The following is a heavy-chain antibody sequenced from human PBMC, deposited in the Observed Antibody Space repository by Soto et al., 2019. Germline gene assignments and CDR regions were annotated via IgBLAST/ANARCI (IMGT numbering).Heavy chain of an antibody. CDR3: ASPYYDILTGWGSDAFDI. J-gene: IGHJ3*02. CDR2: MNPNSGNT. D-gene: IGHD3-9*01. CDR1: GYTFTSYD. Sequence: QVQLVRSGAEVKKPGASVKVSCKASGYTFTSYDINWVRQATGQGLEWMGWMNPNSGNTGYAQKFQGRVTMTRNTSISTAYMELSSLRSEDTAVYYCASPYYDILTGWGSDAFDIWGQGTMVTVSS. V-gene: IGHV1-8*01.